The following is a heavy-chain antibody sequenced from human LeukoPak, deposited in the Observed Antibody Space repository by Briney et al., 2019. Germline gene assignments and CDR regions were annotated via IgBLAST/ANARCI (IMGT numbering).Heavy chain of an antibody. V-gene: IGHV4-39*06. CDR1: GGSISSSSYY. Sequence: SETLSLTCTVSGGSISSSSYYWGWIRQPPGKGLEWIGESNHSGSTNYNPSLKSRVTISVDTSKNQFPLKLSSVTAADTAVDYCARVFRPWPSKNYYYYYYMDVWGKGTTVTVSS. D-gene: IGHD3-3*01. J-gene: IGHJ6*03. CDR2: SNHSGST. CDR3: ARVFRPWPSKNYYYYYYMDV.